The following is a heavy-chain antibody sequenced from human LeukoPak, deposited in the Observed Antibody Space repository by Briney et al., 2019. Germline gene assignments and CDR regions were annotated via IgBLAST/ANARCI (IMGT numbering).Heavy chain of an antibody. D-gene: IGHD6-19*01. J-gene: IGHJ6*02. CDR3: ANGEKTVAGVFFYYYGLDV. CDR2: IDFGGVTP. V-gene: IGHV3-23*01. CDR1: GFDFGKDA. Sequence: GFLGLSCVASGFDFGKDAMTWVRPAPGEGLGWGSAIDFGGVTPHYADSVKGRFTISRDSSKKTLYLQMSSLRVEDTAVYYCANGEKTVAGVFFYYYGLDVWGQGTTVTVS.